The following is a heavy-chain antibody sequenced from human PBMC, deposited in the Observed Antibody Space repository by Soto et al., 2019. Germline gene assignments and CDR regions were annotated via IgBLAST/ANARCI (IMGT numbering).Heavy chain of an antibody. J-gene: IGHJ3*02. D-gene: IGHD3-3*01. CDR3: ARRRGRNDFWSGYYENDAFDI. CDR2: INPNSGGT. CDR1: GHTFTGYY. V-gene: IGHV1-2*02. Sequence: RASVKVSCKASGHTFTGYYMHWVRQAPGQGLEWMGWINPNSGGTNYAQKFQGRVTMTRDTSISTAYMELSRLRSDDTAVYYCARRRGRNDFWSGYYENDAFDIWGQGTMVTVSS.